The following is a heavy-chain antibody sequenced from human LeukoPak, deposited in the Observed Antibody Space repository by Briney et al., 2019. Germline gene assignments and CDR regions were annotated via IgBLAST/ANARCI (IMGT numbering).Heavy chain of an antibody. J-gene: IGHJ4*02. CDR1: GYTFTGYY. CDR2: INPNSGGT. Sequence: ASVKVSCKASGYTFTGYYMHWVRQAPGQGLEWMGWINPNSGGTNYAQKFQGRVTMTRDTSITTAYMELSRLRSDDTAVFYCARAEDYYDGSGYYRIDYWGQGTLVTVSS. D-gene: IGHD3-22*01. V-gene: IGHV1-2*02. CDR3: ARAEDYYDGSGYYRIDY.